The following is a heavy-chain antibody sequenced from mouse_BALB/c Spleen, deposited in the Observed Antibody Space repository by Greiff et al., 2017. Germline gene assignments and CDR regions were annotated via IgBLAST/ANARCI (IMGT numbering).Heavy chain of an antibody. J-gene: IGHJ3*01. Sequence: EVHLVESGGGLVQPGGSRKLSCAASGFTFSSFGMHWVRQAPEKGLEWVAYISSGSSTIYYADTVKGRFTISRDNPKNTLFLQMTSLRSEDTAMYYCARSGYGNSFAYWGQGTLVTVSA. V-gene: IGHV5-17*02. D-gene: IGHD2-10*02. CDR1: GFTFSSFG. CDR2: ISSGSSTI. CDR3: ARSGYGNSFAY.